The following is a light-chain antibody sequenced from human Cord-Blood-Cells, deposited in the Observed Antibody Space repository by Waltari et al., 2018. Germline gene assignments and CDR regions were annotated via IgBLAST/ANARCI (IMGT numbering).Light chain of an antibody. J-gene: IGLJ1*01. Sequence: QSALTQPPSVSGSPGKSITHSCTGTSSDVGSYNLLTWYQQHPGKAPKLMIYEGSKRPSGVSNRFSGSKSGNTASLTISGLQAEDEADYYCCSYAGSSTYVFGTGTKVTVL. CDR2: EGS. CDR3: CSYAGSSTYV. CDR1: SSDVGSYNL. V-gene: IGLV2-23*01.